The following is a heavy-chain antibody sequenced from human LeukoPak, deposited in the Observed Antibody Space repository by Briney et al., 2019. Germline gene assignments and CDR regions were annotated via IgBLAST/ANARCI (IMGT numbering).Heavy chain of an antibody. CDR1: GFTFSSYA. Sequence: GGSLRLSCAASGFTFSSYAMHWVRQAPGKGLEWVAVISYDGSNKYYADSVKGRFTISRGNSKNTLYLQMNSLRAEDTAVYYCARDGHSSGWYGYYYYYYGMDVWGQGTTVTVSS. J-gene: IGHJ6*02. CDR3: ARDGHSSGWYGYYYYYYGMDV. V-gene: IGHV3-30*04. CDR2: ISYDGSNK. D-gene: IGHD6-19*01.